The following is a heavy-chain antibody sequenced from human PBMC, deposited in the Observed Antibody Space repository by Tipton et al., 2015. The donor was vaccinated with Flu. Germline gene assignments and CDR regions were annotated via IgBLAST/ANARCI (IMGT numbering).Heavy chain of an antibody. J-gene: IGHJ4*02. Sequence: GSLRLSCAASGFTFSNYWMHWVRQTPGKGLVWVSRISSDGSGTNYADSVRGRFTISRDNAKNTLFLQMNSLRAEDTAVYYCARDWSGIDYWGQGTLVTVSS. CDR2: ISSDGSGT. CDR3: ARDWSGIDY. V-gene: IGHV3-74*01. CDR1: GFTFSNYW. D-gene: IGHD3-10*01.